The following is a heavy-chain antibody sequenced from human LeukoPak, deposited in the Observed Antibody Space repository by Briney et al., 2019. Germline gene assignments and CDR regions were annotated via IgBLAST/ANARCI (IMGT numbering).Heavy chain of an antibody. CDR1: GYSISSGYY. D-gene: IGHD6-13*01. V-gene: IGHV4-38-2*02. J-gene: IGHJ5*02. Sequence: SETLSLTCTVSGYSISSGYYWGWIRQPPGKGLERIGSIYNSGSTYYNPSLKSRVTISVDTSKNQFSLKLRSVTAADTAMYYCARAYSSSWYYNWFDPWGQGTLVTVSS. CDR3: ARAYSSSWYYNWFDP. CDR2: IYNSGST.